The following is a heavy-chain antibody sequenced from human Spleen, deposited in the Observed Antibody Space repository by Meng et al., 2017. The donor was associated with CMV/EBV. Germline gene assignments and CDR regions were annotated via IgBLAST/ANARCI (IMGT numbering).Heavy chain of an antibody. J-gene: IGHJ6*02. V-gene: IGHV1-46*01. D-gene: IGHD2-2*02. CDR3: ARGDCGSTSCYRQNGLDV. Sequence: ASVKVSCKASGYTFTRYYMHWVRQAPGQGLEWLGTINPSGGATTYAQKFQGRVTMTRDTSTSTDYMELSSLRSEDTAVYYCARGDCGSTSCYRQNGLDVWGQGTTVTVSS. CDR1: GYTFTRYY. CDR2: INPSGGAT.